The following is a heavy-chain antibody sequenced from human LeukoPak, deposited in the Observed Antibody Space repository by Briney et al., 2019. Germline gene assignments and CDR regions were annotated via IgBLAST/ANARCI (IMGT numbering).Heavy chain of an antibody. J-gene: IGHJ4*02. Sequence: GGSLRLSCAASGFTFGTYGMHWVRQAPGQGLEWVAVIWHDGSYKYYADSVKGQFTISRDNSKNTLYLQLNSLRAEDTAVYYCASLYCSSTSPVFDYWGQGTLVTVSS. V-gene: IGHV3-33*01. CDR3: ASLYCSSTSPVFDY. CDR2: IWHDGSYK. CDR1: GFTFGTYG. D-gene: IGHD2-2*01.